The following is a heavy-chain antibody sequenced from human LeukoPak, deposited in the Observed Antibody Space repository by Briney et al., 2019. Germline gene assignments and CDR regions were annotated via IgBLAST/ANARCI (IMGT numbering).Heavy chain of an antibody. V-gene: IGHV3-15*01. CDR2: IKSKTDGGTT. CDR1: GFPFSNAR. D-gene: IGHD4-17*01. CDR3: ATSPYGELLYYSYYYMDV. J-gene: IGHJ6*03. Sequence: PGGPLRLSCGACGFPFSNARMSWVRQSPGKGVEWVGRIKSKTDGGTTDYAAPGKGRFTISRDDSKNTLYLQMNNLKTEDTAVYYCATSPYGELLYYSYYYMDVWGKGTTVTVS.